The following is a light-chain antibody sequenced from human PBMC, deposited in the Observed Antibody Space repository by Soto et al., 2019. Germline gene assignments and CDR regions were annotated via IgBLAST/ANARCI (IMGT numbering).Light chain of an antibody. CDR2: AVS. CDR3: QQFKFYPLT. V-gene: IGKV1-16*01. J-gene: IGKJ4*01. Sequence: DIQMTQFPSSLSASVGDRVTITCRASQDVSSHLAWFQQRPGNAPKSLIYAVSNLYSGVPSRFSGSGSGTTYTLTINDLQPEDFATYFCQQFKFYPLTFAGVTKVEI. CDR1: QDVSSH.